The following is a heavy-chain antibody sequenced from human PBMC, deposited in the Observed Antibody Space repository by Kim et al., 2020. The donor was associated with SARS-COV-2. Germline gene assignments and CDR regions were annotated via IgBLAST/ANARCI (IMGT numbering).Heavy chain of an antibody. CDR1: GFTFGDYA. CDR3: AKDMAPYSYGSKYYYYYMYV. V-gene: IGHV3-9*01. CDR2: ISWNSGSI. J-gene: IGHJ6*03. D-gene: IGHD3-10*01. Sequence: GGSLRLSCAASGFTFGDYAMHWVRQAPGKGLEWVSGISWNSGSIGYADSVKGRFTISRDNAKNSLYLQMNSLRAEDTALYYCAKDMAPYSYGSKYYYYYMYVWGKGTTVTVSS.